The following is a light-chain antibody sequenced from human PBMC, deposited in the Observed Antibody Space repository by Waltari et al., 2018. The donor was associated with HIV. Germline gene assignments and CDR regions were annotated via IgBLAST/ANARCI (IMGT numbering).Light chain of an antibody. CDR1: SRAVGRFNY. V-gene: IGLV2-8*01. J-gene: IGLJ2*01. CDR2: EVS. CDR3: SSYAGSINVL. Sequence: QSALTQPPSAPGSPGQSVTISCPGTSRAVGRFNYVSWYQQHPGKAPKLLIAEVSKRPSGVPDRFSGSKSGNTASLTVSGLQAEDEADYYCSSYAGSINVLFGGGTKLAVL.